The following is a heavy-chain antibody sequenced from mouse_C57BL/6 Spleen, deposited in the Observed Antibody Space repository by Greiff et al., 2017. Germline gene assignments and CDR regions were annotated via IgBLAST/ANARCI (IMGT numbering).Heavy chain of an antibody. D-gene: IGHD4-1*01. J-gene: IGHJ2*01. CDR1: GFTFSSYA. CDR2: ISDGGSYT. Sequence: EVMLVESGGGLVKPGGSLKLSCAASGFTFSSYAMSWVRQTPEKRLEWVATISDGGSYTSYPDNVKGRFTISRDNAKNNLYLQMSHLKSEDTAMYYCARVGLGRGGYFDYWGQGTTLTVSS. CDR3: ARVGLGRGGYFDY. V-gene: IGHV5-4*03.